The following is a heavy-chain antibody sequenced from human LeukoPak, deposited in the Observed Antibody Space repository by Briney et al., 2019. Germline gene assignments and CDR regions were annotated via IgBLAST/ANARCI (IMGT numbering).Heavy chain of an antibody. D-gene: IGHD3-10*01. V-gene: IGHV4-34*01. Sequence: SETLSLTCAVYGGSFSGYYWSGIRQPPGKGLEWIGEINHSGSTNYNPSLKSRVTISVDTSKNQCSLKLSSVTAADTAVYYCADGGGSGSRYWGQGTLVTVFS. CDR2: INHSGST. CDR3: ADGGGSGSRY. J-gene: IGHJ4*02. CDR1: GGSFSGYY.